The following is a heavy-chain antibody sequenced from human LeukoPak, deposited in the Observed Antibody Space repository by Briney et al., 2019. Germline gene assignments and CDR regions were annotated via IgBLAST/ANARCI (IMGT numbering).Heavy chain of an antibody. CDR1: GSTFTGYY. CDR2: TNPNSGGT. D-gene: IGHD6-6*01. V-gene: IGHV1-2*02. J-gene: IGHJ4*02. Sequence: AASVKVSCKASGSTFTGYYRHWLRQADGQGIEWMGWTNPNSGGTNYARKFQGRVTMTRDTSISTASMEMSRLRSDDTAVYYCARRSIAALRFDYWGQGTLVTVSS. CDR3: ARRSIAALRFDY.